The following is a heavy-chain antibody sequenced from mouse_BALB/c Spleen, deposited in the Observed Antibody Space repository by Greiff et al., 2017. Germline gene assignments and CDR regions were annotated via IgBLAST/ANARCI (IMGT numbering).Heavy chain of an antibody. CDR3: ARLLRTYAMDY. J-gene: IGHJ4*01. V-gene: IGHV5-17*02. CDR2: ISSGSSTI. D-gene: IGHD1-1*01. CDR1: GFTFSSFG. Sequence: EVKLMESGGGLVQPGGSRKLSCAASGFTFSSFGMHWVRQAPEKGLEWVAYISSGSSTIYYADTVKGRFTISRDNPKNTLFLQMTSLRSEDTAMYYCARLLRTYAMDYWGQGTSVTVSS.